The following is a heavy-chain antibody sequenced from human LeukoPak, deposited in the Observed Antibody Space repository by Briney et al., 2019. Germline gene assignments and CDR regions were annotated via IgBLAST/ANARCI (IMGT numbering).Heavy chain of an antibody. CDR2: IYHSGST. V-gene: IGHV4-38-2*02. CDR3: ASRARRYYFDY. J-gene: IGHJ4*02. CDR1: GYSISSGYY. Sequence: SETLSLTCTVSGYSISSGYYWGWIRQPPGKGLEWIGSIYHSGSTYYNPSLKSRVTISVDTSKDQFSLKLTSVTATDTAVYYCASRARRYYFDYWGQGTLVTVSS.